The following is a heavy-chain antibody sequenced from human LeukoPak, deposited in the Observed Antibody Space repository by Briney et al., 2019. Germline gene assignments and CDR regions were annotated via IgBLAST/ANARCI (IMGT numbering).Heavy chain of an antibody. D-gene: IGHD6-13*01. CDR1: GFTFSSYS. CDR3: ARGPKTPVIAAAGSGPFDY. V-gene: IGHV3-21*01. J-gene: IGHJ4*02. Sequence: GGSLRLSCAASGFTFSSYSMNWVRQAPGKGLEWVSSISSSSSYIYYADSVKGRFTISRDNAKNSLYLQMNSLRAEDTAVYYCARGPKTPVIAAAGSGPFDYWGQGTLVTVSS. CDR2: ISSSSSYI.